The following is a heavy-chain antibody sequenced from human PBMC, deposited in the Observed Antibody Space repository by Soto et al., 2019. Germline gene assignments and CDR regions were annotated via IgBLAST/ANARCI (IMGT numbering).Heavy chain of an antibody. D-gene: IGHD3-22*01. CDR1: GFTFSDYY. V-gene: IGHV3-11*01. CDR3: ARDGPYYYDSSGYYPRSVPDY. J-gene: IGHJ4*02. Sequence: LGGSLRLSCAASGFTFSDYYMSWIRQAPGKGLEWVSYISSSGSTIYYADSVKGRFTISRDNAKNSLYLQMNSLRAEDTAVYYCARDGPYYYDSSGYYPRSVPDYWGQGTLVTVSS. CDR2: ISSSGSTI.